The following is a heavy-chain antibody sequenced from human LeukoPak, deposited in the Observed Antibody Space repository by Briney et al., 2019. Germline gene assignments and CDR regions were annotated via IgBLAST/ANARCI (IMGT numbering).Heavy chain of an antibody. Sequence: SETLSLTCTVSGGPISSYYWSWIRQPPGKGLEWIGYIYYSGSTNYNPSLKSRVTISVDTSKNQFSLKLSSVTAADTAVYYCARGGTYYYDSSGYYADYWGQGTLVTVSS. CDR3: ARGGTYYYDSSGYYADY. J-gene: IGHJ4*02. V-gene: IGHV4-59*08. CDR2: IYYSGST. D-gene: IGHD3-22*01. CDR1: GGPISSYY.